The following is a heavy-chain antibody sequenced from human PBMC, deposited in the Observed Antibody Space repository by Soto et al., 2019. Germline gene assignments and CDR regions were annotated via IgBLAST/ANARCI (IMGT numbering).Heavy chain of an antibody. J-gene: IGHJ6*02. CDR2: IYHSGST. Sequence: QVQLQESGPGLVKPSGTLSLTCAVSGGSISTNNWWSWVRQPPGKGLEWIGEIYHSGSTNYNPSLKSRVTISVDKCKNQFSLKLSSVTAADTAVYYCAAGLPTVHNRMDVWGQGTTVTVSS. D-gene: IGHD4-4*01. CDR1: GGSISTNNW. CDR3: AAGLPTVHNRMDV. V-gene: IGHV4-4*02.